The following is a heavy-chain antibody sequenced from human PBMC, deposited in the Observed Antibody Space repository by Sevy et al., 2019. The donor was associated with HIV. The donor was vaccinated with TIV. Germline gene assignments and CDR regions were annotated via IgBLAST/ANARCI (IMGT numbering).Heavy chain of an antibody. CDR1: GFNFSNYA. CDR3: VFGLLY. V-gene: IGHV3-64D*06. Sequence: GGSLRLSCSASGFNFSNYAMHWVRQAPGKGLESVSVISPNGDSTYYADSVKGRFTISRDNSKNTLDLQMSSLRAEDTAVYYCVFGLLYWGQGALVTVSS. J-gene: IGHJ4*02. D-gene: IGHD3-16*01. CDR2: ISPNGDST.